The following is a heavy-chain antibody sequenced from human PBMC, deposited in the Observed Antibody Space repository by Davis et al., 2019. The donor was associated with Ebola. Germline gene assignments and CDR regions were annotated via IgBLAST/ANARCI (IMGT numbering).Heavy chain of an antibody. J-gene: IGHJ5*02. CDR1: GGSINYSY. D-gene: IGHD2-2*01. V-gene: IGHV4-59*01. CDR3: AKAQYCTSTTCYDRFDP. Sequence: PSETLSLTCTVSGGSINYSYWSWIRQPPGQGLEWIGSIYYSGTTIYNPSLKSRVPISVDTSKSQFSLKLTSLTAADTAMYYCAKAQYCTSTTCYDRFDPWGQGTLVSVTS. CDR2: IYYSGTT.